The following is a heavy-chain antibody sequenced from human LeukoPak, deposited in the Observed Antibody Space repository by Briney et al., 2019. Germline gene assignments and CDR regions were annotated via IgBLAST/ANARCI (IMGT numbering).Heavy chain of an antibody. CDR2: IKQDGSEK. D-gene: IGHD5-18*01. CDR3: ARYSYGGRKFDVFDI. J-gene: IGHJ3*02. Sequence: GGSLRLSCAASGFTFSTYWMSWVRQAPGKGLEWVANIKQDGSEKYYVDSVKGRFTISRDNAKNSLYLQMNSLRAEDTAVYYCARYSYGGRKFDVFDIWGKGKMVTV. CDR1: GFTFSTYW. V-gene: IGHV3-7*01.